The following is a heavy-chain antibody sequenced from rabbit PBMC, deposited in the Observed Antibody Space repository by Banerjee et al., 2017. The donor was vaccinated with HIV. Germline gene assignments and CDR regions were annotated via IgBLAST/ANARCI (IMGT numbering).Heavy chain of an antibody. J-gene: IGHJ4*01. CDR1: GIDFSSNYW. CDR2: IYTGDGSP. CDR3: ARGTYVSSSGYFWYLNL. D-gene: IGHD1-1*01. V-gene: IGHV1S45*01. Sequence: QQQLEESGGGLVKPEGSLTLTCTASGIDFSSNYWICWVRQAPGKGLEWIGCIYTGDGSPYYASWAKGRFTISKTSSTTVTLQMTSLTAADTATYFCARGTYVSSSGYFWYLNLWGQGTLVTVS.